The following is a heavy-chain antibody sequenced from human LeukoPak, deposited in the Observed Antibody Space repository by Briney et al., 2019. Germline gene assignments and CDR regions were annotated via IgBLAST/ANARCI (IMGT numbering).Heavy chain of an antibody. V-gene: IGHV4-59*01. CDR3: ARAGIAAAVLPLYYYYYMGV. J-gene: IGHJ6*03. CDR1: GGSMNNYY. Sequence: SETLSLTCTVSGGSMNNYYWSWIRQTPGKGLEWIGYIYYSGSTNYNPSLKSRATISEDTSKNQFSLKLSSVTAADTAVYYCARAGIAAAVLPLYYYYYMGVWGKGTTVTVSS. CDR2: IYYSGST. D-gene: IGHD6-13*01.